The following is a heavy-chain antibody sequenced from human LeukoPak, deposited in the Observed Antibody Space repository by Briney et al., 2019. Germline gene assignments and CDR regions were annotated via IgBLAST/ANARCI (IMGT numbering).Heavy chain of an antibody. CDR2: IRYDGRKK. CDR1: GFTFSTYG. J-gene: IGHJ4*02. Sequence: GGSLRLSCAGSGFTFSTYGMSWVRQAPGKGLEWVAFIRYDGRKKYYTDSVKARFTISRDNSKNTLYMQMNSLRAEDTAVYYCAKPHFDYWGQGTLVTVSS. V-gene: IGHV3-30*02. CDR3: AKPHFDY.